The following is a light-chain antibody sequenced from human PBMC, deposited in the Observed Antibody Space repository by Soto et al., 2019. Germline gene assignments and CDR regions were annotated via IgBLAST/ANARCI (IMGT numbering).Light chain of an antibody. CDR2: DAS. CDR3: QQRSNWPLT. Sequence: ECVLTQSPATLSLSPGERATLSCRASQSVSSYLAWYQQKPGQAPRLLIYDASKRATGIPARFSGSGSGTDFTLTISSLEPEDCAVYSCQQRSNWPLTFGGGTKVEIK. V-gene: IGKV3-11*01. J-gene: IGKJ4*01. CDR1: QSVSSY.